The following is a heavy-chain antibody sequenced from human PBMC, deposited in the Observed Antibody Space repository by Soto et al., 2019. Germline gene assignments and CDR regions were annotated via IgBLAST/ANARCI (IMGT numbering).Heavy chain of an antibody. J-gene: IGHJ3*02. CDR2: LSAYNGNT. D-gene: IGHD3-3*01. Sequence: ASVNVSCKASGYTFTSYGISWVRQAPGQGLEWMGWLSAYNGNTNYAQKLQGRVTMTTGTSTSTAYMELRSLRSDDTAVYYCARAPYYDFWSGYYIGDAFDIWGQGTMVTDSS. CDR3: ARAPYYDFWSGYYIGDAFDI. V-gene: IGHV1-18*01. CDR1: GYTFTSYG.